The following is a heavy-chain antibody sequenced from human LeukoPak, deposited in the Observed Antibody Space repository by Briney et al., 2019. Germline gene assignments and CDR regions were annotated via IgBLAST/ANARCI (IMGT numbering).Heavy chain of an antibody. J-gene: IGHJ4*02. V-gene: IGHV3-23*01. Sequence: PGGSLRLSCAASGFTFNSYAMSWVRQAPGMGLECVSAISGSGGTSYYAASVKGQFTISRDNSKNTLYLQMNSLRAEDTAVYYCAKDLLFGSLGYCSSTSCSFDYWGQGTLVTVSS. CDR1: GFTFNSYA. CDR3: AKDLLFGSLGYCSSTSCSFDY. D-gene: IGHD2-2*01. CDR2: ISGSGGTS.